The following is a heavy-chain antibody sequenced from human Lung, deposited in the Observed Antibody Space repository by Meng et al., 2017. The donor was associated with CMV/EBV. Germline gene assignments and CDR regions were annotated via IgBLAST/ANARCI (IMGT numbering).Heavy chain of an antibody. CDR2: ISTGGSTR. Sequence: SCAFSGFTFSSYEMNWVRQAPGKGLEWVSYISTGGSTRYYGDSVKGRFTVMRDNAKNSLFLQMNSLSAEDTAVYYCARLEMATTALDYWGQGAXVTVSS. CDR3: ARLEMATTALDY. CDR1: GFTFSSYE. V-gene: IGHV3-48*03. D-gene: IGHD5-24*01. J-gene: IGHJ4*02.